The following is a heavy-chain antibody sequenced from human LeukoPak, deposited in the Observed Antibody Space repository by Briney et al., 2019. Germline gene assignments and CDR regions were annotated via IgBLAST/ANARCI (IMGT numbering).Heavy chain of an antibody. V-gene: IGHV3-33*01. D-gene: IGHD1/OR15-1a*01. CDR1: GFSFTSFG. J-gene: IGHJ4*02. CDR2: IWSDGNNQ. Sequence: GGSLRLSCAASGFSFTSFGMHWVRQAPGKGLEWVAVIWSDGNNQYYADSVKGRFTISRDTSKSALYLQMSSLRAEDTAVYYCARDSTPNILGTTFPDYWGQGTLVTVSS. CDR3: ARDSTPNILGTTFPDY.